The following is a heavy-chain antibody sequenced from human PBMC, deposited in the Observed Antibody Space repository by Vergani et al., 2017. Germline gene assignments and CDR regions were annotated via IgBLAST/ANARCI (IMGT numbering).Heavy chain of an antibody. Sequence: QVHLVESGGGVVQPGRSLTLSCVASGFSFRGHGMNWVRQAPGKGLEWVSFVSTGTKSQSYAESVKGRFTISRDTSKKTLSLQMRSLRADDTAVYYCAKDGRENSDYGYFDYLGQGALVTVSS. CDR3: AKDGRENSDYGYFDY. CDR1: GFSFRGHG. J-gene: IGHJ4*02. V-gene: IGHV3-30*05. CDR2: VSTGTKSQ. D-gene: IGHD4-17*01.